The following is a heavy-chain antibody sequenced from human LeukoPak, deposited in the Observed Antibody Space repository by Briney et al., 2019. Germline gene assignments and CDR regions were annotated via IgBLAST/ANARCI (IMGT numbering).Heavy chain of an antibody. D-gene: IGHD5-18*01. CDR1: GFTFSSYS. J-gene: IGHJ6*03. CDR3: ARDLRGYSYAPPYYYYYYMDV. V-gene: IGHV3-21*01. CDR2: ISSSSYI. Sequence: GGSLRLSCAASGFTFSSYSMNWVRQAPGKGLEWVSSISSSSYIYYADSVKGRFTISRDNAKNSLYLQMNSLRAEDTAVYYCARDLRGYSYAPPYYYYYYMDVWGKGTTVTVSS.